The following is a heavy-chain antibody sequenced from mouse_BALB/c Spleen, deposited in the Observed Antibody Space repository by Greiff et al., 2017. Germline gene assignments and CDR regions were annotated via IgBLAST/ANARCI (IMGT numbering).Heavy chain of an antibody. V-gene: IGHV14-3*02. CDR1: GFNIKDTY. CDR2: IDPANGNT. Sequence: VPLQQSGAELVKPGASVKLSCPASGFNIKDTYMPWVKQRPEQGLEWIGRIDPANGNTKYDPKFQGKATITADTSSNTAYLQLSSLTSEDTAVYYCARSGEYDEEWFAYWGQGTLVTVSA. D-gene: IGHD2-14*01. CDR3: ARSGEYDEEWFAY. J-gene: IGHJ3*01.